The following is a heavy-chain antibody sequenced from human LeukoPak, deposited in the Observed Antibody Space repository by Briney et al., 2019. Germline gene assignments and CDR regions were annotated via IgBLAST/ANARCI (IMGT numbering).Heavy chain of an antibody. CDR1: GFTFSNYN. CDR2: IKQDGSEK. Sequence: SGGSLRLSCAASGFTFSNYNMNWVRQAPGKGLEWVANIKQDGSEKYYVDSVKGRFTISRDNAKNSLYLQMNSLRAEDTAVYYCARGYDLLTGYPQNPWGQGTLVTVSS. CDR3: ARGYDLLTGYPQNP. V-gene: IGHV3-7*01. D-gene: IGHD3-9*01. J-gene: IGHJ5*02.